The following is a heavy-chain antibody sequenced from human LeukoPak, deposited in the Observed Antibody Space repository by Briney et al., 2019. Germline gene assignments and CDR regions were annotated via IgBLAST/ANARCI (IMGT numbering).Heavy chain of an antibody. CDR2: IIPIFGIA. CDR3: ASTGVGSSLSWFDP. CDR1: GYTFTSYG. Sequence: VASVKVSCKASGYTFTSYGISWVRQAPGQGLEWMGRIIPIFGIANYAQKFQGRVTITADKSTSTAYMELSSLRSEDTAVYYCASTGVGSSLSWFDPWGQGTLVTVSS. D-gene: IGHD1-26*01. J-gene: IGHJ5*02. V-gene: IGHV1-69*04.